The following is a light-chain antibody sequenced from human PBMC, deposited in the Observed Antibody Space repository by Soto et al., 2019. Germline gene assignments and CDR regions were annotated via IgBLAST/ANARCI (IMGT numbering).Light chain of an antibody. J-gene: IGKJ1*01. CDR3: QQYNNWPWT. V-gene: IGKV3-15*01. CDR1: QSVRSK. Sequence: EIVMTQSPGTLSVSPGERVTLSCGASQSVRSKLVWYQRKPGQSPRLLIYDASTRATGMPGRFSGSGSGTEFTLTISSLQSEDFAVYYCQQYNNWPWTFGQGTKVDIK. CDR2: DAS.